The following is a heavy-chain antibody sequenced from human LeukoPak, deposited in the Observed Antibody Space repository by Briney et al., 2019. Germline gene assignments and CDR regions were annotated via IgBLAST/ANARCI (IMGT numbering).Heavy chain of an antibody. CDR1: GFTFSSYG. Sequence: PGGSLRLSCAASGFTFSSYGMHWVRQAPGKGLEWVAVIWYDGSNKYYADSVKGRFTISRDNSQKTLYLQMNRLRAEDTAVYYCAKASRGAQWLVPDYWGQGTLVTVSS. J-gene: IGHJ4*02. CDR3: AKASRGAQWLVPDY. D-gene: IGHD6-19*01. V-gene: IGHV3-33*06. CDR2: IWYDGSNK.